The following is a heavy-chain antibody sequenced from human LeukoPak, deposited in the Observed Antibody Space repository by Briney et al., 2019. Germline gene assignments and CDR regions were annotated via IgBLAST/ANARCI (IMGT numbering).Heavy chain of an antibody. CDR3: ARDTSEGDYAWWFDP. CDR2: INPRGTAT. CDR1: GYSFTSHY. V-gene: IGHV1-46*01. J-gene: IGHJ5*02. Sequence: GASVKVSCKASGYSFTSHYMHWVRQAPGQELEWMGLINPRGTATRYAESFQGRLTLTRDLSTSTDYMELSSLRSDDTAVYFCARDTSEGDYAWWFDPWGQGTLVTVAS. D-gene: IGHD3-16*01.